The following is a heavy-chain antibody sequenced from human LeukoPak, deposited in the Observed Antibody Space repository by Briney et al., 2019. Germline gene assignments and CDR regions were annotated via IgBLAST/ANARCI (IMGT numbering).Heavy chain of an antibody. CDR3: ASAPSPKSGVVLITFRWFDP. V-gene: IGHV1-18*01. CDR2: ISAYNGNT. J-gene: IGHJ5*02. D-gene: IGHD3-22*01. CDR1: GYTFTSYG. Sequence: ASVKVSCKASGYTFTSYGISWVRQAPGQGLDWMGWISAYNGNTNYAQKLQGRVTMTTDTSTSTAYMELRSLRSDDPPVYYCASAPSPKSGVVLITFRWFDPWGQGTLVTVSS.